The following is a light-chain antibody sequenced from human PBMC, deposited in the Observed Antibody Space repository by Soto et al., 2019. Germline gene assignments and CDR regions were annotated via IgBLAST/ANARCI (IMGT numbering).Light chain of an antibody. Sequence: QSALTQPPSASGSPGQSVTISCTGTSSDVGDYNYVSWYQQHPGKAPKLMIYEVSKRPSGVPDRFSGSKSGNTASLTVSGLQADDEADYYCSSYAVSNSLVFGGGTKVTVL. CDR2: EVS. CDR3: SSYAVSNSLV. V-gene: IGLV2-8*01. J-gene: IGLJ2*01. CDR1: SSDVGDYNY.